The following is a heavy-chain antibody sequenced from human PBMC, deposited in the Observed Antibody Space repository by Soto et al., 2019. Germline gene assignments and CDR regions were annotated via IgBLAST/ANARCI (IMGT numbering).Heavy chain of an antibody. CDR1: GYTLTELS. Sequence: GASVKVSCKVSGYTLTELSMHWVRQAPGKGLEWMGGFDPEDGETIYAQKFQGRVTMTEDTSTDTAYMELSSLRSEDTAVYYCATDGGGCSSTSCYDLDYWGQGTLVTVSS. J-gene: IGHJ4*02. CDR2: FDPEDGET. CDR3: ATDGGGCSSTSCYDLDY. D-gene: IGHD2-2*01. V-gene: IGHV1-24*01.